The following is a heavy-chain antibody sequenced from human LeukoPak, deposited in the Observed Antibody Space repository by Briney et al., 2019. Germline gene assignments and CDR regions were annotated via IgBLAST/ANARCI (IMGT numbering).Heavy chain of an antibody. Sequence: GGSLRLSCAASGFTFSSYGMHWVRQAPGKGLEWVAFIRYDGGKKDYADTVKGRFTISRDNSKNTLFLQMNSLRAEDTAVYYCAKDWSGVITMIRGERSYYYMDVWGKGTTVTISS. V-gene: IGHV3-30*02. CDR2: IRYDGGKK. J-gene: IGHJ6*03. CDR3: AKDWSGVITMIRGERSYYYMDV. D-gene: IGHD3-10*01. CDR1: GFTFSSYG.